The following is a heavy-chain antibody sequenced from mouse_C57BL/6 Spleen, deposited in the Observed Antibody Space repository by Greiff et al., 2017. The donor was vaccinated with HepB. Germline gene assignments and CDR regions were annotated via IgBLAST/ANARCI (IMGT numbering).Heavy chain of an antibody. CDR3: TTVDYYFDY. CDR1: GFNIKDDY. J-gene: IGHJ2*01. V-gene: IGHV14-4*01. CDR2: IDPENGDT. D-gene: IGHD2-4*01. Sequence: EVQLQQSGAELVRPGASVKLSCTASGFNIKDDYMHWVKQRPEQGLEWIGWIDPENGDTEYASKFQGKATITADTSSNTAYLQLSSLKSEDTAVYYCTTVDYYFDYWGQGTTLTVSS.